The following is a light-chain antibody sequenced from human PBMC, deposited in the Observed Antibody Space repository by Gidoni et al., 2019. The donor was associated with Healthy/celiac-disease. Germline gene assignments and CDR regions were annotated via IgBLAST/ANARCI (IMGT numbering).Light chain of an antibody. V-gene: IGLV1-44*01. CDR1: SSNIGSNP. CDR3: AAWDDSLNGLV. J-gene: IGLJ2*01. CDR2: SNN. Sequence: QSVLTQPPSASGTPGQRVTISCSGSSSNIGSNPVNWYQQLPGTAPKLPIYSNNQRPSGVPDRFSGSKSGTSASLAISGLQSEDEADYYCAAWDDSLNGLVFGGGTKLTVL.